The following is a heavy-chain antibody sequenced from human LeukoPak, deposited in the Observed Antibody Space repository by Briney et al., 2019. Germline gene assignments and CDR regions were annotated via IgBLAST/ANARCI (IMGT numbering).Heavy chain of an antibody. CDR3: ARTRLWFGELSSGVTFDP. D-gene: IGHD3-10*01. V-gene: IGHV3-20*04. J-gene: IGHJ5*02. Sequence: GGSLRLSCAASGFTFDDYGMSWVRQAPGKGLEGVSGINWNGGSTGYADAVKGRFTISRDNAKTSLYLQMNSLRAEDTALYYCARTRLWFGELSSGVTFDPWGQGTLVTVSS. CDR2: INWNGGST. CDR1: GFTFDDYG.